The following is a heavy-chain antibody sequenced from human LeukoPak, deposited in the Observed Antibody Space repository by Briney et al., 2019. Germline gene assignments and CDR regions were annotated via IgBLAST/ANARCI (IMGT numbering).Heavy chain of an antibody. V-gene: IGHV3-66*01. CDR2: IYSGDST. J-gene: IGHJ4*02. D-gene: IGHD3-3*01. CDR1: GFTFSNYA. CDR3: ARSGVFGVVIDY. Sequence: PGGSLRLSCATSGFTFSNYAMTWVRQAPGKGLEWVSVIYSGDSTYYADSVKGRFTISRDNSKNTLYLQMNSLRAEDTAVYYCARSGVFGVVIDYWGQGTLVTVSS.